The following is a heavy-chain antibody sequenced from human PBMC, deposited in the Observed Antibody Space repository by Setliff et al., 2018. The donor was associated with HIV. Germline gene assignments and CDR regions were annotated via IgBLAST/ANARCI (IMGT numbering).Heavy chain of an antibody. D-gene: IGHD3-10*01. CDR3: ARGKGVGGVIITGGLDV. CDR1: ATFTNVD. CDR2: MNPNSGVS. Sequence: GASVKVSCKASATFTNVDIHWLRRATGQGLEWMGWMNPNSGVSGYGQKFQGRVTMTRDTSISTAYMELSNLTSEDTAVYYCARGKGVGGVIITGGLDVWGKGTTVTVSS. V-gene: IGHV1-8*01. J-gene: IGHJ6*04.